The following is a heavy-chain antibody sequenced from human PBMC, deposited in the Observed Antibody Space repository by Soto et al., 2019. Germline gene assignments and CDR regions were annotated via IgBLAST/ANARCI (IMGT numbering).Heavy chain of an antibody. Sequence: PGESLRLSCAASGFTFSSYAMHWVRQAPGKGLEWVAVISYDGSNKYYADSVKGRFTISRDNSKNSVYLDMNSLSAEDTAVYYCARESEDLTSNFDYWGQGALVTVS. CDR3: ARESEDLTSNFDY. V-gene: IGHV3-30-3*01. J-gene: IGHJ4*02. CDR1: GFTFSSYA. CDR2: ISYDGSNK.